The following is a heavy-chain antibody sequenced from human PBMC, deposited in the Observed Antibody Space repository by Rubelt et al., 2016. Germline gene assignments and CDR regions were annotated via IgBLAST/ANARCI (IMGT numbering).Heavy chain of an antibody. J-gene: IGHJ4*02. V-gene: IGHV3-48*01. D-gene: IGHD5-12*01. CDR2: ISSSSSLI. CDR3: ARDGGGYTAFDY. Sequence: GKGLEWVSYISSSSSLIYYADSVKGRFTISRDNAKDSLFLQMNSLRAEDTAVYYCARDGGGYTAFDYWGQGTLVTVSS.